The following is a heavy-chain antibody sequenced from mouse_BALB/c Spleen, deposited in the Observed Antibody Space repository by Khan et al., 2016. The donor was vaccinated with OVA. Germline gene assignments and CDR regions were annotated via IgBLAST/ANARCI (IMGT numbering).Heavy chain of an antibody. Sequence: EVQLQESGPGLVKPSQSLSLTCTVTGYSITSDYAWNWIRQFPGNKLEWMGFIGYSGNTNYNPSLKSRISITPDTSRNQFFMQLNSVTTEDTARYSCASVYGGVVDYWGQGTTLTVSS. D-gene: IGHD1-1*01. J-gene: IGHJ2*01. V-gene: IGHV3-2*02. CDR1: GYSITSDYA. CDR3: ASVYGGVVDY. CDR2: IGYSGNT.